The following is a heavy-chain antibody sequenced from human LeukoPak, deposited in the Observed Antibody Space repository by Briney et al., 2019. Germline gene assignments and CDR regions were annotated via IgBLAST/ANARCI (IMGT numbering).Heavy chain of an antibody. CDR3: ARVGSGYYYFDY. V-gene: IGHV1-8*03. CDR2: VNPNSGNT. J-gene: IGHJ4*02. D-gene: IGHD3-10*01. Sequence: ASVKVSCKASGYSFINYGISWVRQAPGQGLEWMGWVNPNSGNTGYAQKFQGRVTITRNTSISTAYMELSSLRSEDTAVYYCARVGSGYYYFDYWGQGTLVTVSS. CDR1: GYSFINYG.